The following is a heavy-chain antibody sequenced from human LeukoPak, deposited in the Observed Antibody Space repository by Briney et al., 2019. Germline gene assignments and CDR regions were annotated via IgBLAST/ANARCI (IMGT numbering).Heavy chain of an antibody. CDR3: ARADYYDSSGYGWDA. V-gene: IGHV1-18*01. J-gene: IGHJ6*02. CDR2: ISAYNGNT. Sequence: ASVKVSCKASGYTFTSYGISWVRQAPGQGLEWMGWISAYNGNTNYAQKLQGRVTMTTDTSTSTAYMELRSLRSDDTAVYYCARADYYDSSGYGWDAWGQGTTVTVSS. CDR1: GYTFTSYG. D-gene: IGHD3-22*01.